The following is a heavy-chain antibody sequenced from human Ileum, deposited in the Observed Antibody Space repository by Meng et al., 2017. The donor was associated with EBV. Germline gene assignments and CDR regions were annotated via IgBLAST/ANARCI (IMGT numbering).Heavy chain of an antibody. CDR2: ISANNGDR. V-gene: IGHV1-18*01. D-gene: IGHD6-13*01. CDR1: GIIFTTSG. J-gene: IGHJ4*02. CDR3: ARKPPSAALDY. Sequence: QVQLSASDAEVTKPGAVVKVSYKSAGIIFTTSGFTWVRQAPGQGLEWMAWISANNGDRHYAQKFQDRVTLTTDGYTPTVYMELRSLRSDDTAVYFCARKPPSAALDYWGQGTLVTVSS.